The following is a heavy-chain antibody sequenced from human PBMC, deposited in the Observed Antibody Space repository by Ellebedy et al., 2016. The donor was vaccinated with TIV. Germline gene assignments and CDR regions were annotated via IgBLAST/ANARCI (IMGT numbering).Heavy chain of an antibody. CDR3: ARATSGFDY. J-gene: IGHJ4*02. CDR1: GFTFSSHD. Sequence: GESLKISCAASGFTFSSHDMHWVRQPTGKGLEWVSGITSAGDTYYLGSVKGRFIISRDSAKNSLYLQMNSLRAEDTAVYYGARATSGFDYWGQGVLPTVSS. V-gene: IGHV3-13*01. D-gene: IGHD5-24*01. CDR2: ITSAGDT.